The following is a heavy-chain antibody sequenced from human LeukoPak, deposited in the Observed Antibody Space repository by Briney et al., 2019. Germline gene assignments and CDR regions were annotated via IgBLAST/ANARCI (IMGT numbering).Heavy chain of an antibody. J-gene: IGHJ4*02. D-gene: IGHD4-17*01. CDR3: ARDPTVTNQYYFDY. V-gene: IGHV1-69*04. Sequence: ASVKVSCKASGGTFSSYAINWVRQAPGQGLEWMGTIIPIVNKANYAQNFQGRVTLTTDKSTSTAYMELSSLRSEDTAVHYCARDPTVTNQYYFDYRGQGTLVTVSS. CDR2: IIPIVNKA. CDR1: GGTFSSYA.